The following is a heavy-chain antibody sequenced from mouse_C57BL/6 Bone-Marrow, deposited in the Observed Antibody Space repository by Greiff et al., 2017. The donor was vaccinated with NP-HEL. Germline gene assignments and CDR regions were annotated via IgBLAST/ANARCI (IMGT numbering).Heavy chain of an antibody. CDR3: ARSGGLRRPYYAMDY. CDR2: INPSSGYT. V-gene: IGHV1-7*01. D-gene: IGHD2-4*01. Sequence: VQLQQSGAELAKPGASVKLSCKASGYTFTSYWMHWVKQRPGQGLEWIGYINPSSGYTKYNQKFKDKATFTADKSSSTAYMQLSSLTYEDSAVYYCARSGGLRRPYYAMDYWGQGTSVTVSS. J-gene: IGHJ4*01. CDR1: GYTFTSYW.